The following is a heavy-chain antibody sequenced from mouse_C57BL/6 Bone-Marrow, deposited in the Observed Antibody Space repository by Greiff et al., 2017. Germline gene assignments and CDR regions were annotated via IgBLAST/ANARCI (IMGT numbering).Heavy chain of an antibody. CDR2: IYPRSGNT. V-gene: IGHV1-81*01. Sequence: QVQLQQSGAELARPGASVKLSCKASGYTFTSYGISWVKQRTGQGLEWIGEIYPRSGNTYYNEKFKGKATLTADKSSSTAYMELRSLTSEDSAVYFCRDYGSSFAYWGQGTLVTVSA. CDR3: RDYGSSFAY. CDR1: GYTFTSYG. D-gene: IGHD1-1*01. J-gene: IGHJ3*01.